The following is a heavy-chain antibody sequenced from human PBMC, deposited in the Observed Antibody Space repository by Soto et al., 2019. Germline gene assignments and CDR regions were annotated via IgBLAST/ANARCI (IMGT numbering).Heavy chain of an antibody. D-gene: IGHD2-2*01. Sequence: VKVSCKTSGYTFTGYYIHWVREAPGQGLEWMGWINPQTGGTSYAQRFQGRVTLSRDTSINTAYLELSRLRFDDAAVYFCARERYQVISDGMDVWGQGTTVTVSS. CDR3: ARERYQVISDGMDV. CDR1: GYTFTGYY. V-gene: IGHV1-2*02. J-gene: IGHJ6*02. CDR2: INPQTGGT.